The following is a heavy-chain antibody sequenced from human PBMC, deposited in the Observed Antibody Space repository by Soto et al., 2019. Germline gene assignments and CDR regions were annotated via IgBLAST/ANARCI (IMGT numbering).Heavy chain of an antibody. J-gene: IGHJ4*02. D-gene: IGHD3-16*02. Sequence: HVQVVQSGAEVKKPGASVTVSCKASSYIFTSFAFNWVRQAPGQGLQWMGRISVYNANTDFAQMVQGRVTMTTDTSTTTAYMEMRSLRSDDTAVYYCVVERADYVWGSYREIDYWGQGTLVTVST. CDR1: SYIFTSFA. CDR3: VVERADYVWGSYREIDY. V-gene: IGHV1-18*01. CDR2: ISVYNANT.